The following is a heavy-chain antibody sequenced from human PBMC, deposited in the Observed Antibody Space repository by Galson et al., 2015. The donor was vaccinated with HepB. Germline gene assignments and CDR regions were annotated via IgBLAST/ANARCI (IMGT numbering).Heavy chain of an antibody. CDR2: INAGNGNT. V-gene: IGHV1-3*01. J-gene: IGHJ4*02. CDR3: ARDGVSSDYDY. CDR1: GSTFTSYA. Sequence: SVKVSCKASGSTFTSYAMHWVRQAPGQRLEWMGWINAGNGNTKYSQKFQGRVTITRDTSASTAYMELSSLRSEDTAVYYCARDGVSSDYDYWGQGTLVTVSS. D-gene: IGHD3-3*01.